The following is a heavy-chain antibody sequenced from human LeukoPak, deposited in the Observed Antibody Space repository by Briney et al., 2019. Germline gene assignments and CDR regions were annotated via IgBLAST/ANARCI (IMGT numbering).Heavy chain of an antibody. CDR3: ARDSSGYYHIDY. D-gene: IGHD3-22*01. Sequence: ASVKVSCKASGYIFTSYGVSWLRQAPGQGLEWMGWINPNSGGTNYVQKFQGRVTMTRDTSISTAYMELSRLRSDDTAVYYCARDSSGYYHIDYWGQGTLVTVSS. CDR2: INPNSGGT. CDR1: GYIFTSYG. V-gene: IGHV1-2*02. J-gene: IGHJ4*02.